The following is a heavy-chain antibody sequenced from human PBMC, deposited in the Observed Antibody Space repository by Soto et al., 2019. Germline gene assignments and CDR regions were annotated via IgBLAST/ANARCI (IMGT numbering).Heavy chain of an antibody. Sequence: EVQLVESGGGLVQPGGSLRLSCAASGFTFSSYAMHWVRQAPGKGLEYVSAISSNGGSTYYANSVKGRFTISRDNSKNTLYLQMGSLRAEDMAVYYCARADGYCSSTSCYAGDRWGQGTLVTVSS. CDR1: GFTFSSYA. V-gene: IGHV3-64*01. J-gene: IGHJ4*02. CDR3: ARADGYCSSTSCYAGDR. CDR2: ISSNGGST. D-gene: IGHD2-2*03.